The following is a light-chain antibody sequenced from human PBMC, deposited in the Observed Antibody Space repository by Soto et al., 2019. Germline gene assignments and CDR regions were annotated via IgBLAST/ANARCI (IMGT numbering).Light chain of an antibody. CDR1: QRISIW. V-gene: IGKV1-5*03. Sequence: IPMTQSPSTLSASVGDRVTITCRASQRISIWLAWYQQKPGKAPKLLIYKASSLESEVPSRFSGSGSGTEFTLTINSLQPDDSATYYCQQYNSDSTFGQGTKVEI. J-gene: IGKJ1*01. CDR3: QQYNSDST. CDR2: KAS.